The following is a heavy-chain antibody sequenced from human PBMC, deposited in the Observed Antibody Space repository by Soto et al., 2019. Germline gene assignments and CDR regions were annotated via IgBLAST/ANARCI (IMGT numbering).Heavy chain of an antibody. CDR1: GFTFSSYA. CDR3: QRPEVAVAATLDP. V-gene: IGHV3-30-3*01. CDR2: ISYDGSNK. Sequence: GGSLRLSCAASGFTFSSYAMHWVRQAPGKGLEWVAVISYDGSNKYYADSVKGRFTISRDNSKNTLYLQMNSLRAEDTAVYYCQRPEVAVAATLDPWGQGTLVTVSS. D-gene: IGHD2-15*01. J-gene: IGHJ5*02.